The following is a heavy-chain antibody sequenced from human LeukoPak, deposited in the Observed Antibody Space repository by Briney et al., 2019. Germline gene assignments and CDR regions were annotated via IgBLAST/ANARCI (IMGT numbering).Heavy chain of an antibody. CDR1: GGSFSGYY. V-gene: IGHV4-34*01. J-gene: IGHJ6*03. D-gene: IGHD6-25*01. Sequence: SETLSLTCAVYGGSFSGYYWSWIRQPPGKGLEWIGEINHSGSTNYNPSLKSRVTISVDTSKNQFSLKLSSVTAADTAVYYCARVVRFPSLGGSATYYYYYMDVWGKGTTVTVSS. CDR2: INHSGST. CDR3: ARVVRFPSLGGSATYYYYYMDV.